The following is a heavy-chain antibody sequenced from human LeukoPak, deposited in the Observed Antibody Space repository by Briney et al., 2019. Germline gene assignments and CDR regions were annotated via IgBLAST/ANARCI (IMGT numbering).Heavy chain of an antibody. J-gene: IGHJ4*02. D-gene: IGHD5-12*01. CDR1: GFTFSSYA. V-gene: IGHV3-23*01. CDR2: VSGSSGTT. Sequence: PGGSLRLSCAASGFTFSSYAMSWVRQAPGKGLEWVSGVSGSSGTTYYADSVKGRFTMSRDNSKSTLYLQMNSLRAEDTAVYYCAKDAYSGYGHIDYWGQGTLVTVSS. CDR3: AKDAYSGYGHIDY.